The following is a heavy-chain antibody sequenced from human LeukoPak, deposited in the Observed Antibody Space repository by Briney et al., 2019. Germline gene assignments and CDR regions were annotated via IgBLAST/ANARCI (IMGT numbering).Heavy chain of an antibody. Sequence: GGALRLSCAASGFSFSSYARSWVRQAPGKGLEWVSAISGSGGSTYYADSVKGRFTISRDNSKNTLYLQMNSLRAEDTAVYYCAKDKQQLAFDYWGQGTLVTVSS. V-gene: IGHV3-23*01. CDR3: AKDKQQLAFDY. D-gene: IGHD6-13*01. J-gene: IGHJ4*02. CDR2: ISGSGGST. CDR1: GFSFSSYA.